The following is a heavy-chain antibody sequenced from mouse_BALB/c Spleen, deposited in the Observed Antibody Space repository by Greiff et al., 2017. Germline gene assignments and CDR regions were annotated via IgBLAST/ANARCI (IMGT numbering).Heavy chain of an antibody. CDR3: AKRDQTGSYFDY. CDR1: GYTFTSYT. V-gene: IGHV1-4*01. J-gene: IGHJ2*01. D-gene: IGHD4-1*01. Sequence: QVQLQQSGAELARPGASVKMSCKASGYTFTSYTMHWVKQRPGQGLEWIGYINPSSGYTNYNQKFKDKATLTADKSSSTAYMQLSSLTSEDSAVYYCAKRDQTGSYFDYWGQGTTLTVSS. CDR2: INPSSGYT.